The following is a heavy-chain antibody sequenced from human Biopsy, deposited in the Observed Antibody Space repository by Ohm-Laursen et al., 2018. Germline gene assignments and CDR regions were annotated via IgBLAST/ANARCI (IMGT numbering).Heavy chain of an antibody. D-gene: IGHD3-16*01. J-gene: IGHJ6*02. V-gene: IGHV3-15*01. Sequence: SLRLSCSASGFTFGDAWMSWIRQAPGKGLEWVGRIKSKFDGETTDYAAPVKGRFIISRDDSKSTLFLQMNSLKVEDTVVYFCSTGGGDFYYNGMDVWGQGTTVTVSS. CDR2: IKSKFDGETT. CDR1: GFTFGDAW. CDR3: STGGGDFYYNGMDV.